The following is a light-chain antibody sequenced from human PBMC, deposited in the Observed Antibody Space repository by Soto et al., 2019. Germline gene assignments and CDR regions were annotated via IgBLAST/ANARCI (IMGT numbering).Light chain of an antibody. CDR3: QQYNNWPLT. CDR2: GAS. V-gene: IGKV3-15*01. CDR1: QSVGST. Sequence: ETVMTQSPATLSVSPGERATLSCRASQSVGSTLAWYQQKPGQAPRLLIYGASTRATGIPARFSGSGSGTEFTLTISSLQSEDFAVYSCQQYNNWPLTFGGGTKVEIK. J-gene: IGKJ4*01.